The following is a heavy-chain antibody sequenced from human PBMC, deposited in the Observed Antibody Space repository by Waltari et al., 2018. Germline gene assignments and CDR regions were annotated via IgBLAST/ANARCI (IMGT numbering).Heavy chain of an antibody. CDR2: ISSHSSNI. D-gene: IGHD6-19*01. CDR3: ARGRFSSGSDY. J-gene: IGHJ4*02. Sequence: QVQLEESGGGLVKPGGSLRLSCAASGFTFSDFHMTWISQAAGKGLEWGSYISSHSSNIYYADSVKGRFTVSRDNAKNFLYLQMNSLRADDTARYYCARGRFSSGSDYWGQGTQVTVSS. V-gene: IGHV3-11*01. CDR1: GFTFSDFH.